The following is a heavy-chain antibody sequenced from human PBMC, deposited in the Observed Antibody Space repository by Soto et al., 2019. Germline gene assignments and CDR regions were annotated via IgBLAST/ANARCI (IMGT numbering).Heavy chain of an antibody. J-gene: IGHJ4*02. CDR3: ARGPGTTVDY. CDR1: GYSFTRYY. D-gene: IGHD1-1*01. V-gene: IGHV1-8*01. Sequence: ASLKGSCKASGYSFTRYYIDWGVQDTGQGLGWMGWMNPNSGNTGYAQKFQGRVIMTRNTSISTAYMELSSLRSEDTAVYYCARGPGTTVDYWGQGTLVTGSS. CDR2: MNPNSGNT.